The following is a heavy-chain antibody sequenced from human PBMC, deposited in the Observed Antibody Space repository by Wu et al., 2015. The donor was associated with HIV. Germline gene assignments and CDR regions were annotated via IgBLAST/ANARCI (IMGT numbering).Heavy chain of an antibody. CDR2: ISAYNVNT. V-gene: IGHV1-18*01. D-gene: IGHD6-13*01. CDR3: ARDSSVEQHLLLGRMDV. Sequence: QVQLVQSGAEVKKPGASVKVSCKASGYTFTSYGISWVRQAPGQGLEWMGWISAYNVNTNYAQKFQGRVTMTTDTSTSTAYMELRSLRSEDTAVYYCARDSSVEQHLLLGRMDVWGQGTTVTVSS. J-gene: IGHJ6*02. CDR1: GYTFTSYG.